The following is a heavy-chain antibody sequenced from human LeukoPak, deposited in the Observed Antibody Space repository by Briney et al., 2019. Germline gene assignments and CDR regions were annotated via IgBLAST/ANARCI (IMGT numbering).Heavy chain of an antibody. J-gene: IGHJ3*02. Sequence: GASVKVSCKASGGTFSSYAISWVRQAPGQGLEWMGIINPSGGSTSYPQKFQGRVTMTRDMSTSTVYMELSSLRSEDTAVYYCARVPDGYNSDDAFDIWGQGTMVTVSS. V-gene: IGHV1-46*01. D-gene: IGHD5-24*01. CDR2: INPSGGST. CDR3: ARVPDGYNSDDAFDI. CDR1: GGTFSSYA.